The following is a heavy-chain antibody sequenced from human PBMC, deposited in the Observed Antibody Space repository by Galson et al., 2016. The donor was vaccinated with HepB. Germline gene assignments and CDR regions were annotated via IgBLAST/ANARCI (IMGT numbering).Heavy chain of an antibody. CDR1: GYTFTTYG. J-gene: IGHJ6*02. V-gene: IGHV1-18*01. D-gene: IGHD6-6*01. CDR2: ISPYSGNT. Sequence: SVKVSCKASGYTFTTYGISWVRQAPGQGLEWMGWISPYSGNTNYAQKFQGRVIMSTDTSTSTAYMELRSLRSDDTAVYYCAKKEGVAARNHYYSYHGVDVWGRGTKVTV. CDR3: AKKEGVAARNHYYSYHGVDV.